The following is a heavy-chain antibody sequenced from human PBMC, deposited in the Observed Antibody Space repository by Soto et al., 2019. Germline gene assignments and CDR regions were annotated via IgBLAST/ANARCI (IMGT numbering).Heavy chain of an antibody. Sequence: SETLSLTCAVSGGSISNDNWWSWVRQAPGKGLEWIGEIYYSGTSNYNPSLKNRVAISIDKSKNQFSLNLNSMTAADTAVYYCAAYASGRRGWFDPWGQGTLVTVSS. J-gene: IGHJ5*02. CDR3: AAYASGRRGWFDP. D-gene: IGHD2-2*01. CDR1: GGSISNDNW. CDR2: IYYSGTS. V-gene: IGHV4-4*02.